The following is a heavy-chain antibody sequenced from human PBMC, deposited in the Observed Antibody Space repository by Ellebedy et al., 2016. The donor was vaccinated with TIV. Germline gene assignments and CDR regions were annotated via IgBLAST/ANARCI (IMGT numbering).Heavy chain of an antibody. CDR1: GFTFSNHW. Sequence: PGGSLRLSCAASGFTFSNHWMSWVRQAPGKGLEWVANLKQEGTEKNYVDSVKGRFTISRDNAKNSVYLQMNSLRAEDTAVYYCARGRGWYPYFDYWGQGTLVTVSS. V-gene: IGHV3-7*01. D-gene: IGHD6-19*01. CDR2: LKQEGTEK. J-gene: IGHJ4*02. CDR3: ARGRGWYPYFDY.